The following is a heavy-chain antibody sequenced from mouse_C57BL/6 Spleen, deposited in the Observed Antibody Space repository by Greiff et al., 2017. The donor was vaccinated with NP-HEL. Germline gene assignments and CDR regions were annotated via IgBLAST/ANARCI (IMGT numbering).Heavy chain of an antibody. J-gene: IGHJ2*01. D-gene: IGHD1-1*01. Sequence: EVQLQQSGTVLARPGASVKMSCKTSGYTFTSYWMHWVKQRPGQGLEWIGAIYPGNSDTSYNQKFKGKAKLTVATSASTAYMELSSLTNEDSAVYYCSPFTSEVATMDYWGQGTTLTVSS. CDR1: GYTFTSYW. V-gene: IGHV1-5*01. CDR3: SPFTSEVATMDY. CDR2: IYPGNSDT.